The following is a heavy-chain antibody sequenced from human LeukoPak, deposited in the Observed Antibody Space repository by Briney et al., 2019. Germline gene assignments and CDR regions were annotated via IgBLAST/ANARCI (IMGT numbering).Heavy chain of an antibody. D-gene: IGHD6-19*01. CDR1: GGSISGYY. CDR2: IYYSGST. Sequence: PSETLSLTCTVSGGSISGYYWSWIRQPPGKGLEWIGSIYYSGSTYYNPSLKSRVTISVDTSKNQFSLKLSSVTAADTAVYYCARGFRIAVAGHRVYFDYWGQGTLVTVSS. V-gene: IGHV4-59*12. J-gene: IGHJ4*02. CDR3: ARGFRIAVAGHRVYFDY.